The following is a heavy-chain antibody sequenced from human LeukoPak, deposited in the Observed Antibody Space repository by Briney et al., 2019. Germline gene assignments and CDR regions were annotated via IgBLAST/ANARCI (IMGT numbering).Heavy chain of an antibody. CDR3: AKTQSGSGWYPESVGPFDY. D-gene: IGHD6-19*01. Sequence: GGSLRLSCAASGFTFSSYAMSWVRQAPGKGLEWVSSISGSGNRTYYADSVKGRFTISRDNSKNTLYLQMNSLRAEDTAVYYCAKTQSGSGWYPESVGPFDYWGQEPWSPSPQ. J-gene: IGHJ4*01. V-gene: IGHV3-23*01. CDR2: ISGSGNRT. CDR1: GFTFSSYA.